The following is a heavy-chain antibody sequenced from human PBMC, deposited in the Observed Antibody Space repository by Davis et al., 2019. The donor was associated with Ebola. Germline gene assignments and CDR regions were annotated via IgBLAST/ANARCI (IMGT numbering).Heavy chain of an antibody. Sequence: GESLKISCAASGFTFSSYAMSWVRQAPGKGLEWVSYISSSSSTIYYADSVKGRFTISRDNAKNSLYLQMNSLRDEDTAVYYCARDRGVAVNYYGMDVWGKGTTVTVSS. CDR2: ISSSSSTI. V-gene: IGHV3-48*02. D-gene: IGHD3-10*01. CDR1: GFTFSSYA. J-gene: IGHJ6*04. CDR3: ARDRGVAVNYYGMDV.